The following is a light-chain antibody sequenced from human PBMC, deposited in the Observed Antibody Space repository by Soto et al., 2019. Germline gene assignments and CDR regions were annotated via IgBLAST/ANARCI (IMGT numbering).Light chain of an antibody. CDR1: QSINSN. Sequence: EVVMTQSPAALSVYPGERATLSCRASQSINSNLAWYQQKPGQAPRLLVYCASTIATVIPARFSGTGSGTEFTLTISSLQSEDFALYYCQQYNTWPGWTFGHGTQVDI. CDR3: QQYNTWPGWT. CDR2: CAS. J-gene: IGKJ1*01. V-gene: IGKV3-15*01.